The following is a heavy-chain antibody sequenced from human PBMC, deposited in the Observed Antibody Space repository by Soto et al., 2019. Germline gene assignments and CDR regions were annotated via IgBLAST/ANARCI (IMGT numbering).Heavy chain of an antibody. CDR2: IYHSGTT. Sequence: PSETLSLTCAVSGGSIISNYWWAWIRQSPGKGLVWIGSIYHSGTTYYNPSLESRVIISLDTSESRFALRLTSVTAADSAVYYCARTHNVGYYPYWGQRTLVTVCS. CDR3: ARTHNVGYYPY. CDR1: GGSIISNYW. D-gene: IGHD3-3*01. J-gene: IGHJ4*02. V-gene: IGHV4-38-2*01.